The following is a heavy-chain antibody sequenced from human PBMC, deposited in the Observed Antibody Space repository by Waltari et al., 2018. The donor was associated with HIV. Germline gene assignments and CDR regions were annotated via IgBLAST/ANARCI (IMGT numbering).Heavy chain of an antibody. J-gene: IGHJ4*02. CDR2: INAGNGNT. D-gene: IGHD1-7*01. Sequence: QVQLVQSGAEVKKPGASVKVSCKASGYTFTSYAMHWVRQAPGQRLEWMGWINAGNGNTKYSQKFQGRVTITRDTSASTAYMELSSLRSEDTAVYYCARDVMYNWNYGYLGYWGQGTLVTVSS. CDR3: ARDVMYNWNYGYLGY. CDR1: GYTFTSYA. V-gene: IGHV1-3*01.